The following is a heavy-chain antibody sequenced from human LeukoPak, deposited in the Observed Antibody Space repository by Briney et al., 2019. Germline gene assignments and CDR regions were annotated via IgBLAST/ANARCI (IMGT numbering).Heavy chain of an antibody. D-gene: IGHD3-10*01. CDR2: ISAYNGNT. V-gene: IGHV1-18*01. J-gene: IGHJ6*03. Sequence: GASVKVSCKASGYTFTSYGISWVRQAPGQGLEWMGWISAYNGNTNHAQKLQGRVTMTTDTSTSTAYMELRSLRSDDTAVYYCAGKGHPRRGYYYMDVWGKGTTVTVSS. CDR3: AGKGHPRRGYYYMDV. CDR1: GYTFTSYG.